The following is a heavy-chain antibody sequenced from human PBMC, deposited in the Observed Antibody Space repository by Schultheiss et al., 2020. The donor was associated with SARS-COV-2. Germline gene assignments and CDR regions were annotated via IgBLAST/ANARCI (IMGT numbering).Heavy chain of an antibody. J-gene: IGHJ6*02. CDR2: IIPIFGTA. Sequence: SVKVSCKASGGTFSSYDISWVRQAPGQGLEWMGGIIPIFGTANYAQKFQGRVTITADESTSTAYMELSSLRSEDTAVYYCTRELRSGYSYYGMDVWGQGTTVTVSS. CDR1: GGTFSSYD. D-gene: IGHD3-3*01. V-gene: IGHV1-69*13. CDR3: TRELRSGYSYYGMDV.